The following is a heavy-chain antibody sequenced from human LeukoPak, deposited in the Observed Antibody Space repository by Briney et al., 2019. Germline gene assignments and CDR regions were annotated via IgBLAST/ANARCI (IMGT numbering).Heavy chain of an antibody. CDR1: GGSISSYY. CDR3: ARTTEAHSWQTRYYSYYMDV. J-gene: IGHJ6*03. Sequence: SETLSLTCTVSGGSISSYYWSWIRQPPGKGLEWIGYVYSTGGTSGSTDYNPSLKSRVTISVDTSKNQFSMKLTSVTAADTAVYYCARTTEAHSWQTRYYSYYMDVWGKGTTVTVSS. CDR2: VYSTGGT. D-gene: IGHD6-13*01. V-gene: IGHV4-59*01.